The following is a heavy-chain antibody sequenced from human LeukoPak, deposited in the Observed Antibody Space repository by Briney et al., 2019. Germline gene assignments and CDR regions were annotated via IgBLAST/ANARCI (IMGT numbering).Heavy chain of an antibody. CDR1: GGTFSSYA. V-gene: IGHV1-69*13. J-gene: IGHJ4*02. CDR2: IIPIFGTA. Sequence: SVKVSCKASGGTFSSYAISWVRQAPGQGLEWMGGIIPIFGTANYAQKFQGRVTITADESTSTAYMELSSLRSEDTAVYYCARGDPFTYYYDSSGYYYFDYWGQGTLVTVSP. CDR3: ARGDPFTYYYDSSGYYYFDY. D-gene: IGHD3-22*01.